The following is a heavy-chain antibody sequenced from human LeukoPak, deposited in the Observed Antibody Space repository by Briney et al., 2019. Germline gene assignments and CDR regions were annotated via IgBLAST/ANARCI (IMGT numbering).Heavy chain of an antibody. J-gene: IGHJ4*02. CDR3: AKGLGYCSGGSCYNFDY. CDR1: GFTFSSYW. V-gene: IGHV3-74*01. Sequence: GGSLRLSCAASGFTFSSYWMHWVRQAPGKGLVWVSRINSDGSSTRYADSVKGRFTISRDNTKNTLHLQMNSLRAEDTAVCYCAKGLGYCSGGSCYNFDYWGQGTLVTVSS. CDR2: INSDGSST. D-gene: IGHD2-15*01.